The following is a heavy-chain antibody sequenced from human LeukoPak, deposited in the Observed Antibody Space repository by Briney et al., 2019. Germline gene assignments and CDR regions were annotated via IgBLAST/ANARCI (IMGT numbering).Heavy chain of an antibody. Sequence: GESLKISCKGSGYSFTSYWIGWVRQMPGKGLEWMGIIYAGDPDTRYSPSFQGQVTISADKSISTAYLQWSSLKASDTAMYYCASLPRYCSGGSCYPGYFDYWGQGTLVTVSS. CDR1: GYSFTSYW. CDR3: ASLPRYCSGGSCYPGYFDY. J-gene: IGHJ4*02. CDR2: IYAGDPDT. D-gene: IGHD2-15*01. V-gene: IGHV5-51*01.